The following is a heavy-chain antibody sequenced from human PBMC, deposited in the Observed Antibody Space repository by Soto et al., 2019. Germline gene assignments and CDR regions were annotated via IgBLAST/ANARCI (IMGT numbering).Heavy chain of an antibody. CDR2: IYSSGST. D-gene: IGHD2-2*01. CDR1: TGSINGYY. CDR3: ARGKRDSTSCLDV. Sequence: SETLSLTCRVSTGSINGYYWNWIRQSPGKGLEWIAFIYSSGSTNYNPSLKSRATISVDRSKNQVSLKLTSVAAADTAVYYCARGKRDSTSCLDVWGQGTTVTVSS. V-gene: IGHV4-59*01. J-gene: IGHJ6*02.